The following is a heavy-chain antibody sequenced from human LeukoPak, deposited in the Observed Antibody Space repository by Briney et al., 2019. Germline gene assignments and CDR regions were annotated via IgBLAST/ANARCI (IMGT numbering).Heavy chain of an antibody. CDR1: GFTFSSYS. Sequence: PGGSLRLSCAASGFTFSSYSMNWVRQAPGKGLEWVSSISSSDNYAYYADSVKGRFTTSRDNAKNSLYLQMNSLRAEDTAVYCCARDAKGYCANGVCADWGQGTLVIVSS. D-gene: IGHD2-8*01. CDR3: ARDAKGYCANGVCAD. V-gene: IGHV3-21*01. CDR2: ISSSDNYA. J-gene: IGHJ4*02.